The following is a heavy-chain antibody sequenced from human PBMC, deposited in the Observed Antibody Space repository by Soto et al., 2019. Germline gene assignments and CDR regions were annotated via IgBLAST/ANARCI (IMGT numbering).Heavy chain of an antibody. CDR1: GGSVRIGNHF. D-gene: IGHD3-10*01. V-gene: IGHV4-61*01. CDR2: MYYTGVT. J-gene: IGHJ6*02. Sequence: SSETLSLTCPVSGGSVRIGNHFWNWMRQPPGRRLEWLGYMYYTGVTNYNPSLKSRVSMSVDTSKNQFSLKLTSLTAADTAVYYCARGGEPLGYYGLDVWGQGITVTVSS. CDR3: ARGGEPLGYYGLDV.